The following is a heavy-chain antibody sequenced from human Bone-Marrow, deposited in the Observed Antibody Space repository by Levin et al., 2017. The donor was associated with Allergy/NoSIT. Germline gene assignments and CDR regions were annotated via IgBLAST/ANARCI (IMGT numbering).Heavy chain of an antibody. D-gene: IGHD2-15*01. V-gene: IGHV4-34*01. CDR2: INHSGST. CDR3: ARGPVVVVAATRGPFDY. Sequence: SETLSLTCAVYGGSFSGYYWSWIRQPPGKGLEWIGEINHSGSTNYNPSLKSRVTISVDTSKNQFSLKLSSVTAADTAVYYCARGPVVVVAATRGPFDYWGQGTLVTVSS. CDR1: GGSFSGYY. J-gene: IGHJ4*02.